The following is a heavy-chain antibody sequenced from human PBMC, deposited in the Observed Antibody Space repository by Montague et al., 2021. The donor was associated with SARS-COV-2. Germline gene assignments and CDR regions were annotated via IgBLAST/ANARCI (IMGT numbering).Heavy chain of an antibody. CDR2: IYYSGST. CDR1: GGSISSYY. V-gene: IGHV4-59*01. CDR3: ARVQRGYYYGLGVSAHFDY. J-gene: IGHJ4*02. Sequence: SETLSLTCTVSGGSISSYYWSWIRQPPVKGLEWIGYIYYSGSTNYNPSLKSRVTISVDTSKSQFSLKLSSVTAADTAVYYCARVQRGYYYGLGVSAHFDYWGQGTLVTVSS. D-gene: IGHD3-10*01.